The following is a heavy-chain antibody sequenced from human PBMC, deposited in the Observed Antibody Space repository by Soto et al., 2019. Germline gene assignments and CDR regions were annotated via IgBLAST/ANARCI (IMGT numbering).Heavy chain of an antibody. CDR1: GVTLSSYA. CDR3: AKDVAAPKYYFDY. Sequence: AGSLRLFCAASGVTLSSYAMSWVRQAPGKGLEWVSAISGSGGSTYYADSVKGRFTISRDNSKNTLYLQMNSLRAEDTAVYYCAKDVAAPKYYFDYWGQGTLVTVSS. V-gene: IGHV3-23*01. D-gene: IGHD6-25*01. J-gene: IGHJ4*02. CDR2: ISGSGGST.